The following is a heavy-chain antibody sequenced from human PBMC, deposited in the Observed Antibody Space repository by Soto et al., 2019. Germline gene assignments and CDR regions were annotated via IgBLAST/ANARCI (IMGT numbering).Heavy chain of an antibody. Sequence: GGSLRLSCAASGFTFTNAWINWVRQAPGKGLEWVGRIKSKTDGGTTDYAEPVKGRFAISRDNSKNTLYLQMNSLRAEDAAVYYWARDHYYDSSVSKEISPDSGGRETLFTFPS. CDR2: IKSKTDGGTT. CDR1: GFTFTNAW. CDR3: ARDHYYDSSVSKEISPDS. V-gene: IGHV3-15*07. D-gene: IGHD3-22*01. J-gene: IGHJ4*02.